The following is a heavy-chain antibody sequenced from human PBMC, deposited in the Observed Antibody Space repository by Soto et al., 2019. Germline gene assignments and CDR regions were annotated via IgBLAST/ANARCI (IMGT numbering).Heavy chain of an antibody. CDR2: ISSSSSYI. J-gene: IGHJ6*02. D-gene: IGHD2-21*02. V-gene: IGHV3-21*01. CDR1: GFTFSSYS. CDR3: ARVVYCGGDCWLYYYYGMDV. Sequence: EVQLVESGGGLVKPGGSLRLSCAASGFTFSSYSMNWVRQAPGKGLEWVSSISSSSSYIYYADSVKGRFTISRDNAKNSLYLQMNSLRAEDTAVYYCARVVYCGGDCWLYYYYGMDVWGQGTTVTVSS.